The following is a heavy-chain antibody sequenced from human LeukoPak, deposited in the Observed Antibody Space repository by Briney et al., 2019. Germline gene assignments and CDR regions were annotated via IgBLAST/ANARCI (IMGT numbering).Heavy chain of an antibody. D-gene: IGHD3-10*01. V-gene: IGHV3-43D*03. CDR3: AKDITRITMVRGVIITLRYY. Sequence: PGGSLRLSCAASGFTFDDYAMHWVRQAPGKGLEWVSLISWDGGSTYYADSVKGRFTISRDNSKNSLYLQMNSLRAEDTALYYCAKDITRITMVRGVIITLRYYWGQGTLVTLSS. J-gene: IGHJ4*02. CDR2: ISWDGGST. CDR1: GFTFDDYA.